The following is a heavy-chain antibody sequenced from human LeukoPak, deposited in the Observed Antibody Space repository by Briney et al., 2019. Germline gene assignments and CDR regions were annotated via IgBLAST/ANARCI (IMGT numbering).Heavy chain of an antibody. CDR1: GLSFSNYS. J-gene: IGHJ4*02. CDR3: ARDPTVAAAGPGY. D-gene: IGHD6-13*01. Sequence: GGSLRLSCAASGLSFSNYSMNWVRQAPGKGLEWVSSISSSSSYIYYADSLKGRFTISRDNAKNSLYLQMNSLRAEDTAIYYCARDPTVAAAGPGYWGQGTLVTVSS. CDR2: ISSSSSYI. V-gene: IGHV3-21*01.